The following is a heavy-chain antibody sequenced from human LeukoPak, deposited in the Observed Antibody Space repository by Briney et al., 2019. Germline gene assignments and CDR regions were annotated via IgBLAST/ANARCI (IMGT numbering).Heavy chain of an antibody. CDR1: GGSFSGYY. J-gene: IGHJ4*02. CDR2: INHSGST. Sequence: SETLSLTCAVYGGSFSGYYRSWIRQPPGKGLEWIGEINHSGSTNYNPSLKSRVTMSVDTSKNQFSLKLSSVTAADTAVYYCARARGRIAAAGNFGYWGQGTLVTVSS. CDR3: ARARGRIAAAGNFGY. D-gene: IGHD6-13*01. V-gene: IGHV4-34*01.